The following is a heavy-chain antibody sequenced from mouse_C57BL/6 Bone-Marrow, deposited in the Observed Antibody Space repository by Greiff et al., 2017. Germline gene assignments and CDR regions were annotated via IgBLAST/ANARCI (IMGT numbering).Heavy chain of an antibody. V-gene: IGHV1-26*01. Sequence: VQLQQSGPELVKPGASVKISCKASGYTFTDYYMNWVKQSHGKSLEWIGDINPNNGGTSYNQKFKGKATLTVDKSSSTAYMELRSLTSEDSAVYYCARGDGYYSHFDYWGQGTTLTVSS. CDR3: ARGDGYYSHFDY. J-gene: IGHJ2*01. CDR2: INPNNGGT. CDR1: GYTFTDYY. D-gene: IGHD2-3*01.